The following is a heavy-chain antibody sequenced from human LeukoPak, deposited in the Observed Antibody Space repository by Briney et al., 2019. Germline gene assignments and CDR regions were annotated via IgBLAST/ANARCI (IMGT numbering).Heavy chain of an antibody. CDR1: GFSLSAYN. D-gene: IGHD2-2*01. Sequence: GGSLRLSCEGSGFSLSAYNMNWVRQAPGKGLESVSYISSSSATIFYADSVKGRFTISRDNAKNSLYLQMNSLRAEDTAVYYCARAPPPVVPAWGAYYYMDVWGKGTTVTVSS. CDR3: ARAPPPVVPAWGAYYYMDV. V-gene: IGHV3-48*01. CDR2: ISSSSATI. J-gene: IGHJ6*03.